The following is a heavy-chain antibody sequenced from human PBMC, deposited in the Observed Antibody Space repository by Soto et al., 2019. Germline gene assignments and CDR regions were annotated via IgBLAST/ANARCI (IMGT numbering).Heavy chain of an antibody. CDR3: AKGGGSGYFAYHYMDV. J-gene: IGHJ6*03. D-gene: IGHD3-3*01. Sequence: EVQLLDSGGGLGQSGGSLRLSCAASGFSFYTYAMTWVRQAPGKGLEWVSSISASGTQTYYADSVKGRFTISRDNSRNTVYLQMNSLRVEDTAVYYCAKGGGSGYFAYHYMDVWGKGTTVTVSS. CDR1: GFSFYTYA. V-gene: IGHV3-23*01. CDR2: ISASGTQT.